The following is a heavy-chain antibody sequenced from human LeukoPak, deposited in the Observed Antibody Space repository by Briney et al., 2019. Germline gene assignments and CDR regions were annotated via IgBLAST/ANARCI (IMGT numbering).Heavy chain of an antibody. CDR1: GGSITNSHYY. V-gene: IGHV4-39*07. CDR3: ASHAIITSSFDY. J-gene: IGHJ4*02. D-gene: IGHD1-14*01. Sequence: PSETLSLTCTVSGGSITNSHYYWGWIRQPPGRGLEWIGGVYYSGKTYYNPSLKSRVTISVDSSKNHFSLKLRSVTAADTAVFYCASHAIITSSFDYWGQGILITVSS. CDR2: VYYSGKT.